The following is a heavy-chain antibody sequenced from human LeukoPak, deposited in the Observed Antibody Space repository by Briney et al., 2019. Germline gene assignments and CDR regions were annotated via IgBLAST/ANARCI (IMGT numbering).Heavy chain of an antibody. CDR3: AKDHYDSSVGGGFGTGYFDY. CDR2: ISWNSGSI. CDR1: GFTFDDYA. D-gene: IGHD3-22*01. V-gene: IGHV3-9*03. Sequence: PGGSLRLSCAASGFTFDDYAMHWVRQAPGKGLEWVSGISWNSGSIGYADSVKGRFTISRDNAKNSLYLQMNSLRAEDMALYYCAKDHYDSSVGGGFGTGYFDYWGQGTLVTVSS. J-gene: IGHJ4*02.